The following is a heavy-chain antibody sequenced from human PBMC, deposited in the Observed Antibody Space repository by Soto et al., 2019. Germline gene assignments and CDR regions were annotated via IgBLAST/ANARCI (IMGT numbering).Heavy chain of an antibody. J-gene: IGHJ4*02. CDR2: IYYSGST. CDR3: ARRYGPGFDY. Sequence: SETLSLTCTFSGGSISSSSFPWGWIRQPPGKGLEWIGSIYYSGSTYYSPSLKSPVTISVDTFKNQFSLKQSSGTVADTAVYYCARRYGPGFDYWGQGTLVTVSS. D-gene: IGHD4-17*01. V-gene: IGHV4-39*01. CDR1: GGSISSSSFP.